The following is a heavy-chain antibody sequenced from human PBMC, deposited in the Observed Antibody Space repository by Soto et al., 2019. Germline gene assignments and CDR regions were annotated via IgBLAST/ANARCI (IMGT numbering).Heavy chain of an antibody. CDR1: GITFSNYA. CDR3: SRAPFDSSGYFAY. D-gene: IGHD3-22*01. Sequence: GGSLRLSCAASGITFSNYAMSWVRQAPGKGLEWVAGITCSGDSTYYAESVKGRFTISRDISKNTMFLQMNSLRPEDTAVYFCSRAPFDSSGYFAYWGLRTLVTVSS. V-gene: IGHV3-23*01. CDR2: ITCSGDST. J-gene: IGHJ4*02.